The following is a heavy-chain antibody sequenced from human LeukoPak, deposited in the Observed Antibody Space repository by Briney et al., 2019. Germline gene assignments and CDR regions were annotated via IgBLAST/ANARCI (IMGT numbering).Heavy chain of an antibody. J-gene: IGHJ4*02. Sequence: GGSLRLSCAASSFTFNSFAMHWVRLAPGKGLEWVAAISYDGENKFYADSVMGRFTISRDNCENTLYMQLDSLRAEDMGVFYCARARCSSTDCAPEYWGEGNLVTVSS. V-gene: IGHV3-30*08. CDR3: ARARCSSTDCAPEY. D-gene: IGHD2-2*01. CDR1: SFTFNSFA. CDR2: ISYDGENK.